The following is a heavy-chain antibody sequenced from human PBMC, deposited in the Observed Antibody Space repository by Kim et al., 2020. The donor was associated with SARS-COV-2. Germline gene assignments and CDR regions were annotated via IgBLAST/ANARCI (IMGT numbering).Heavy chain of an antibody. Sequence: GGSLRLSCAASGFTFDDYAMHWVRQAPGKGLEWVSGISWNSGSIGYADSVKGRFTISRDNAKNSLYLQMNSLRAEDTALYYCAKDPTAPYSSGWSTGVWG. J-gene: IGHJ6*01. D-gene: IGHD6-19*01. CDR3: AKDPTAPYSSGWSTGV. CDR1: GFTFDDYA. V-gene: IGHV3-9*01. CDR2: ISWNSGSI.